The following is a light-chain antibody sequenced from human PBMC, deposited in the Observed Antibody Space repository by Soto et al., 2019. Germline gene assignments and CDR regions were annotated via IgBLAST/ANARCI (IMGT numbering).Light chain of an antibody. CDR2: EVS. CDR1: SSDVGGSNY. J-gene: IGLJ1*01. Sequence: QSVLTQHASVSGSPGQSITISCTGTSSDVGGSNYVSWYQQHPGKAPKLMIYEVSHRPSGVSNRFSGSQSGNTASLTISGLQAEDEADYYCSSYTSSSTFYVFGTGTKVTVL. CDR3: SSYTSSSTFYV. V-gene: IGLV2-14*01.